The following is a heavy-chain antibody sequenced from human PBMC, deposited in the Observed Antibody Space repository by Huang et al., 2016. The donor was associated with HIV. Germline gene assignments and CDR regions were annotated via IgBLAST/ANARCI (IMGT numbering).Heavy chain of an antibody. J-gene: IGHJ4*02. D-gene: IGHD3-22*01. CDR2: INPKDGST. V-gene: IGHV1-46*01. CDR3: ARDRDFYDSSGYWGFNYFDY. CDR1: GYAFTSYY. Sequence: QVQLVQSGAEVKKPGASVKVSCKASGYAFTSYYMHWVRQAPGQGLEWMGRINPKDGSTSDAQKFQGRVTTTRDTSTNTVCMELSSLRSEDTAVYYCARDRDFYDSSGYWGFNYFDYWGQGTLVTVSS.